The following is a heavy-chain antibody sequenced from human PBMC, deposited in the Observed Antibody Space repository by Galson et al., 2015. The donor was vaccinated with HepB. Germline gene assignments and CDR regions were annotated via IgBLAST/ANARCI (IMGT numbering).Heavy chain of an antibody. V-gene: IGHV3-72*01. CDR1: GFTFSDHY. CDR3: VRASPRFDFDC. J-gene: IGHJ4*02. CDR2: VRKKTNTYTT. Sequence: SLRLSCAASGFTFSDHYMDWVRQAPGKGLEWVGRVRKKTNTYTTQYAASVKGRFTISRDDSKSSLYLQMNSLNTDDTAVYYCVRASPRFDFDCWGQGALVTVSS.